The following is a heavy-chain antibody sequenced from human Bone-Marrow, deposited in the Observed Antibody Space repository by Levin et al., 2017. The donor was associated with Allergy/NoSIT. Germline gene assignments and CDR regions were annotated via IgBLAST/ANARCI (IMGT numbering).Heavy chain of an antibody. D-gene: IGHD5-24*01. CDR1: GFSLSTSGMC. CDR3: ARTAQDLQLAAFDI. V-gene: IGHV2-70*11. Sequence: SGPTLVKPTQTLTLTCTFSGFSLSTSGMCVSLIRQPPGKALEWLARIDWDDDKYYSTSLKTRLTISKDTSKNQVVLTMTNMDPVDTATYYCARTAQDLQLAAFDIWGQGTMVTVSS. CDR2: IDWDDDK. J-gene: IGHJ3*02.